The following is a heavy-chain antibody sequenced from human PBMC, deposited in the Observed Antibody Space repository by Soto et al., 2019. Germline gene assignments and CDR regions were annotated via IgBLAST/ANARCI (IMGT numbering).Heavy chain of an antibody. CDR1: GFTFSSYW. D-gene: IGHD5-18*01. V-gene: IGHV3-7*01. CDR2: IKQDGSEK. Sequence: GGSLRLSCAASGFTFSSYWMSWVRQAPGKGLEWVANIKQDGSEKYYVDSVKGRFTISRDNAKNSLYLQMNSLRAEDTAVYYCARDQLGYSYGPYIYYYYGMDVWGQGTTVTVSS. J-gene: IGHJ6*02. CDR3: ARDQLGYSYGPYIYYYYGMDV.